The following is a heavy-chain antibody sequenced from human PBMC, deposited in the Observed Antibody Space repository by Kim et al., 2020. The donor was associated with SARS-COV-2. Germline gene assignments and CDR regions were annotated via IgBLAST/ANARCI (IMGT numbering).Heavy chain of an antibody. CDR1: GYTFTSYG. CDR2: ISVYNGNT. V-gene: IGHV1-18*01. Sequence: ASVKVSCKASGYTFTSYGISWVRQAPGQGLEWMGWISVYNGNTNYAQKLQGRLTMTTDTSTNTDHMDLRSLRSDDTAVYYCARVVGGYSGYDVFDYWGQGALVTVSS. J-gene: IGHJ4*02. CDR3: ARVVGGYSGYDVFDY. D-gene: IGHD5-12*01.